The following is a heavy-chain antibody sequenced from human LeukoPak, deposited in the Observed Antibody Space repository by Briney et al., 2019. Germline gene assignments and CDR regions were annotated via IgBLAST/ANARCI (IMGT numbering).Heavy chain of an antibody. D-gene: IGHD4-23*01. CDR3: ARDSYYGGTQDY. CDR1: GFTISSYE. V-gene: IGHV3-48*03. J-gene: IGHJ4*02. CDR2: ISSSGRTI. Sequence: GGSLRLSCAASGFTISSYEMNWVRQAPGKGLEWVSYISSSGRTIYYADSVKGRFTISRDNAKNSLYLQMNSLRAEDTAVYYCARDSYYGGTQDYWGQGTLVTVSS.